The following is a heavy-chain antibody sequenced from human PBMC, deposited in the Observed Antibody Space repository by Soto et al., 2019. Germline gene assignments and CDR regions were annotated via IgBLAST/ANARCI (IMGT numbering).Heavy chain of an antibody. Sequence: PGGPVRLALRAAGFHSSSYWIDWGRHAPGTGLEWVAVISYDGSNKYYADSVKGRFTISRDNSKNTLYLQMNSLRAEDTAVYYCAKLITGTTSRDYWGQGTLVSDSS. D-gene: IGHD1-7*01. V-gene: IGHV3-30*18. CDR3: AKLITGTTSRDY. CDR2: ISYDGSNK. J-gene: IGHJ4*02. CDR1: GFHSSSYW.